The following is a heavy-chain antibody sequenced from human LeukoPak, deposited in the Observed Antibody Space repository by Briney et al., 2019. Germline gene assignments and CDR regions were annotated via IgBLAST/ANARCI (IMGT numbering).Heavy chain of an antibody. J-gene: IGHJ6*02. CDR1: GFTVSSNY. CDR3: AKARPAIAARVGSYYYGMDV. CDR2: IYSGGST. D-gene: IGHD6-6*01. Sequence: GGSLRLSCAASGFTVSSNYMSWVRQAPGKGLEWVSVIYSGGSTYYADSVKGRFTISRDNSKNTLYLQMNSLRAEDTAVYYCAKARPAIAARVGSYYYGMDVWGQGTTVTVSS. V-gene: IGHV3-66*01.